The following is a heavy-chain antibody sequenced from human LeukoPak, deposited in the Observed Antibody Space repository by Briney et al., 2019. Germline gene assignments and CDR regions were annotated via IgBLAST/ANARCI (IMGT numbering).Heavy chain of an antibody. CDR2: IYTSGST. D-gene: IGHD6-19*01. J-gene: IGHJ4*02. CDR3: ARSAKGIAVAGREFDY. CDR1: GGSFNGYY. Sequence: KSSETLSLTCAVYGGSFNGYYWSWIRQPAGKGLEWIGRIYTSGSTNYNPSLKSRVTMSVDTSKNQFSLKLSSVTAADTAVYYCARSAKGIAVAGREFDYWGQGTLVTVSS. V-gene: IGHV4-59*10.